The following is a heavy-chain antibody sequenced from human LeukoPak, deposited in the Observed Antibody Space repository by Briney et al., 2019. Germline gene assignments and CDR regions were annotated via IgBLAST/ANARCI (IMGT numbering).Heavy chain of an antibody. J-gene: IGHJ4*02. CDR3: AKDPGGSYDY. V-gene: IGHV3-23*01. CDR2: ITASGDFT. CDR1: GFTLNTHYG. D-gene: IGHD1-26*01. Sequence: GGPLRLSCAASGFTLNTHYGMSWIRQAPGKGLEWVSTITASGDFTNYADSVKGRFTISRDISKNTLYLQMNSLRVEDTAVYYCAKDPGGSYDYWGQGTLVTVSS.